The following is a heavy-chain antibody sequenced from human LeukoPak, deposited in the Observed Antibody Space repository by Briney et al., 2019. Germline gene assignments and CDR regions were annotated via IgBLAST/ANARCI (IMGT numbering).Heavy chain of an antibody. V-gene: IGHV3-53*01. Sequence: GEPLRLSCAASGFSVSMKYMTWVRQAPGKGLVWVSVIFSGGTTYYADSVKGRFTVSRDNSKNMMYLQMNSLRAEDAAVYYCARFSGPGMQHYYYYYMDVWGTGTTVTVSS. CDR1: GFSVSMKY. CDR3: ARFSGPGMQHYYYYYMDV. CDR2: IFSGGTT. J-gene: IGHJ6*03. D-gene: IGHD3-10*01.